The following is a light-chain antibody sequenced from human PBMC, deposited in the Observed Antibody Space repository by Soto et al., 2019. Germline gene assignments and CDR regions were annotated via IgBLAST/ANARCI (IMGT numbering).Light chain of an antibody. J-gene: IGKJ3*01. V-gene: IGKV3-20*01. CDR1: QSVTSNF. CDR3: QQYGSSPFP. Sequence: EIVLTQSTGTMSVSPGERVTLSCRASQSVTSNFLAWHQQKPGQAPRLLIYGASSRAGGIPDRFRGSGSGTGVSLNIYSLEPEDFAVYHCQQYGSSPFPFGLGTKVDVK. CDR2: GAS.